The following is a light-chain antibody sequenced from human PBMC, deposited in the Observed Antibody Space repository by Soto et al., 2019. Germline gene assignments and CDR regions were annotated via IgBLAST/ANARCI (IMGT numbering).Light chain of an antibody. J-gene: IGKJ2*01. Sequence: AIQMTQSPSSLPASVGDRVTITCRASQGIKNDLAWYQQKPGKAPKFLIYDASSLQSGVPSRFSGSGSGTDFTLTISSLQTEDFATYFCLQDYKFPYTFGQGTKLEIK. V-gene: IGKV1-6*01. CDR3: LQDYKFPYT. CDR2: DAS. CDR1: QGIKND.